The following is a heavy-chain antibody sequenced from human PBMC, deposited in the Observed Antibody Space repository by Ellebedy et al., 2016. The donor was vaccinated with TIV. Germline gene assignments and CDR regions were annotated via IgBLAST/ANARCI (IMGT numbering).Heavy chain of an antibody. D-gene: IGHD5-12*01. Sequence: GESLKISCKGSGYRFSGHWIGWVRQMPGKGLEWMGIIDPSNSDTRYSPSFEGQVTISVDKSLSTAYVQWSSLKASDSATYFCARRGLTPTGPYHGLDVWGQGTTVTVSS. V-gene: IGHV5-51*01. CDR3: ARRGLTPTGPYHGLDV. CDR1: GYRFSGHW. J-gene: IGHJ6*02. CDR2: IDPSNSDT.